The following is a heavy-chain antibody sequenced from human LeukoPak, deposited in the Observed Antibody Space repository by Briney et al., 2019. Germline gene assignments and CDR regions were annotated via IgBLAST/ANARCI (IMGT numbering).Heavy chain of an antibody. CDR2: TYSSGTT. Sequence: SQTLSLTCTVSGGSISSGTYYWSWIRQSAGKGLEWIGRTYSSGTTSYNPSLKSRVTISVDTSKNQFSLKLSSVTAADTAVYYCARGSYSSSWSSWFDPWGQGTLVTVSS. V-gene: IGHV4-61*02. D-gene: IGHD6-13*01. J-gene: IGHJ5*02. CDR3: ARGSYSSSWSSWFDP. CDR1: GGSISSGTYY.